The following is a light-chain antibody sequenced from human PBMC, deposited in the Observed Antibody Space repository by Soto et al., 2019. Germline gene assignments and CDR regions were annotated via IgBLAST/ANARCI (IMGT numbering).Light chain of an antibody. V-gene: IGLV2-8*01. CDR3: SSYAGSNNLGV. CDR2: EVT. Sequence: QSVLTQPPSASGSPGQSVAISCTGSSSDIGGYNYVSWYQHHPGKAPKLIICEVTKRPSGVPDRFSGSKSGDTASLTVSGLQAEDEADYFCSSYAGSNNLGVFGGGTKLTVL. J-gene: IGLJ2*01. CDR1: SSDIGGYNY.